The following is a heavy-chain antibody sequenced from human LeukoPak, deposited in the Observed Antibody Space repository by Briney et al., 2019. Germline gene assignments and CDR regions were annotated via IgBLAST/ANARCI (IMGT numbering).Heavy chain of an antibody. D-gene: IGHD3-10*01. Sequence: NPGGSLRLSCAASGFTFSTYGMHWVRQAPGKGLEWVAAIWNDGSNKYYADSVKGRFTISRDNSKNTLYLQMNTLRAEDTAMYFCVGAPYYYASGTFSPFDYWGQGTLVTVSS. J-gene: IGHJ4*02. V-gene: IGHV3-33*01. CDR1: GFTFSTYG. CDR2: IWNDGSNK. CDR3: VGAPYYYASGTFSPFDY.